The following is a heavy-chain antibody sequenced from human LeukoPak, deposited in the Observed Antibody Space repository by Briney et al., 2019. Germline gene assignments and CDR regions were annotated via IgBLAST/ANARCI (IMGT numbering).Heavy chain of an antibody. CDR2: IYPGDSDT. V-gene: IGHV5-51*01. Sequence: GESLKISCKGSGYSFTSYWIGWVRQMPGKGLEWMGIIYPGDSDTRYSPSFQGQVTISADKPISTAYLQWSSLKASDTAMYYCARLPGTYSGYDPYYFDYWGQGTLVTVSS. CDR1: GYSFTSYW. D-gene: IGHD5-12*01. CDR3: ARLPGTYSGYDPYYFDY. J-gene: IGHJ4*02.